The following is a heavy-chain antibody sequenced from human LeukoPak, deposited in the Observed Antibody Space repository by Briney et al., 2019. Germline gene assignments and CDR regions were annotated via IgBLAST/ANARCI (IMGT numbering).Heavy chain of an antibody. D-gene: IGHD3-22*01. Sequence: ASVKVSCKASGYTFTSYYMHWVRQAPGQGLEWMGIINPSGGSTSYAQKFQGRVTMTRDTSTSTVYMELSSLRSEDTAVYYCARDAYLKIGYYDSSGYPDYWGQGTLVTVSS. V-gene: IGHV1-46*01. CDR1: GYTFTSYY. CDR3: ARDAYLKIGYYDSSGYPDY. J-gene: IGHJ4*02. CDR2: INPSGGST.